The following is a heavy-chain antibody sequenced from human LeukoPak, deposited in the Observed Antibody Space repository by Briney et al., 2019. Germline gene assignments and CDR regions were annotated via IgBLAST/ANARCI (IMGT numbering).Heavy chain of an antibody. V-gene: IGHV5-51*01. CDR1: GSSFATYW. CDR3: ARRGYCGGDCYSDY. Sequence: GESLQISCQGSGSSFATYWIGWVRQLPGKGLEWMGIIYPGDSDTRYSPSFQGQVTISADKSISTAFPQWSSLKASDTAMYYCARRGYCGGDCYSDYWGQGTLVTVSS. D-gene: IGHD2-21*01. CDR2: IYPGDSDT. J-gene: IGHJ4*02.